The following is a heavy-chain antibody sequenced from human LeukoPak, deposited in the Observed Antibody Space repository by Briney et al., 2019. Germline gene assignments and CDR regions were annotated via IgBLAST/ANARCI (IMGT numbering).Heavy chain of an antibody. Sequence: PGGSLRLSCTVPGFIFSNSGMHWVRRAPGKGLEWVAVVWFDGSKKYYADSVKGRFTISRDNSKNTLHLQMDSLRVEDTAVYFCARDFRRYSYGPVDYWGQGTLVTVSS. V-gene: IGHV3-33*01. CDR1: GFIFSNSG. CDR2: VWFDGSKK. CDR3: ARDFRRYSYGPVDY. J-gene: IGHJ4*02. D-gene: IGHD5-18*01.